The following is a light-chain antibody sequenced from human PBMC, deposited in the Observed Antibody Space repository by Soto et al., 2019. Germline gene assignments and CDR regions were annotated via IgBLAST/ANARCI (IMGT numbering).Light chain of an antibody. J-gene: IGLJ1*01. Sequence: YELTQQPSVSVSPGQTASITCSGGKLGDKYACWYQQKPGQSPVLVIYQDSKRPSGIPERFSGSNSGNTATLTISGTQAMDEADYYCQALDGSGLYVFGTGTKVTVL. CDR3: QALDGSGLYV. V-gene: IGLV3-1*01. CDR2: QDS. CDR1: KLGDKY.